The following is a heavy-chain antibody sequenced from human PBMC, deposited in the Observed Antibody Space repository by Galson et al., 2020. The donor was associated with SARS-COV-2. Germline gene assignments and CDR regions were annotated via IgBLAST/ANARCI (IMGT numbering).Heavy chain of an antibody. CDR1: GGSISSYY. CDR3: ARESADSSNWLFDY. J-gene: IGHJ4*02. D-gene: IGHD6-13*01. Sequence: ASETLSLTCTVSGGSISSYYWSWIRQPPGKGLEWIGYIYYSGSTNYNPSLKSRVTISVDTSKNQFSLKLSSVTAADTAVYYCARESADSSNWLFDYWGQGTLVTVSS. CDR2: IYYSGST. V-gene: IGHV4-59*01.